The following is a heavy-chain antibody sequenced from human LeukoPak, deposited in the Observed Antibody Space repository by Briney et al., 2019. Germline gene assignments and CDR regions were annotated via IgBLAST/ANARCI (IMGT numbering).Heavy chain of an antibody. V-gene: IGHV4-34*01. CDR2: INHSGST. D-gene: IGHD3-10*01. CDR1: GGSFSGYY. CDR3: AREDHYYGSGSYSWFDP. Sequence: PSETLSLTCAVHGGSFSGYYWSWIRQPPGKGLEWIGEINHSGSTNYNPSLKSRVTISVDTSKNQFSLKLSSVTAADTAVYYCAREDHYYGSGSYSWFDPWGQGTLVTVSS. J-gene: IGHJ5*02.